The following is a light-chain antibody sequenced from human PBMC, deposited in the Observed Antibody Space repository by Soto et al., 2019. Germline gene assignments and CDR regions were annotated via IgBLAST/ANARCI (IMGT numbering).Light chain of an antibody. CDR3: QHYAHNSPIT. Sequence: IVMTQSPATLSVSPGGRATLSCRASQSVSSRLAWYQQRPGQAPRLLISGASSRATGIPDRFSGSGSGTDFTLTISRLEPEDFALYYCQHYAHNSPITFGQGTRLEIK. J-gene: IGKJ5*01. V-gene: IGKV3-20*01. CDR1: QSVSSR. CDR2: GAS.